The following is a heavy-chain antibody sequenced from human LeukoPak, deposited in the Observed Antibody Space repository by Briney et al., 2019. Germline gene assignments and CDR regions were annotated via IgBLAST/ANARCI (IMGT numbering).Heavy chain of an antibody. V-gene: IGHV3-21*04. CDR2: ISGSNSYI. Sequence: GGSLRLSCAASGFTFNSYSMNWVRQAPGKGLEWVSSISGSNSYIYYADSVKGRFTISRDNSKNTLYLQTNSLRAEDAAVYYCAKTGIYCSGGSCYFDYWGQGSLVTVSS. CDR3: AKTGIYCSGGSCYFDY. CDR1: GFTFNSYS. D-gene: IGHD2-15*01. J-gene: IGHJ4*02.